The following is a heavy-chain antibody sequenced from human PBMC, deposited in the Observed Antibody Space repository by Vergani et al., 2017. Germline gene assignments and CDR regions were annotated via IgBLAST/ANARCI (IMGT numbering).Heavy chain of an antibody. Sequence: QLQLQESGPGLVKPSETLSLTCTVSGGSIISSSYYWGWIRQPPGKGLEWIGSIYYSGSTYYNPSLKSRVTISVDTSKNQFSLKLSSVTAADTAVYYCARSAYYGSGSTTPFDYWGQGTLVTVSS. CDR1: GGSIISSSYY. J-gene: IGHJ4*02. CDR2: IYYSGST. V-gene: IGHV4-39*01. CDR3: ARSAYYGSGSTTPFDY. D-gene: IGHD3-10*01.